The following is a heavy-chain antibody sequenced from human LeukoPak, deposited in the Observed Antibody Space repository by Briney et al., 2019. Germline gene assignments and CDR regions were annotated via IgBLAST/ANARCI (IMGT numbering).Heavy chain of an antibody. CDR2: INHSGST. CDR1: GGSFSGYY. V-gene: IGHV4-34*01. D-gene: IGHD3-22*01. J-gene: IGHJ4*02. Sequence: SETLSLTCAVYGGSFSGYYWSCIRQPPGKGLEWIGEINHSGSTNYNPSLKSRATISVDTSKNQFSLKLSSVTAADTAVYYCARGRYDSRGFDYWGQGTLVTVSS. CDR3: ARGRYDSRGFDY.